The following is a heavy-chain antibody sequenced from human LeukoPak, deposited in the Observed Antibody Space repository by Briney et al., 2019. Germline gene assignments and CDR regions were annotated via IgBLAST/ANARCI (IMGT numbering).Heavy chain of an antibody. J-gene: IGHJ4*02. V-gene: IGHV3-23*01. CDR1: GFTFGSYA. Sequence: PGGSLRLSCAASGFTFGSYAMYWVRQAPGEGLEWVSGIFGSGGSAHYADSVKGRFTISRDNSKNTLYLQMNSLRAEDTAVYYCARDVGPMRIFDYWGQGTLVTVSS. CDR3: ARDVGPMRIFDY. CDR2: IFGSGGSA.